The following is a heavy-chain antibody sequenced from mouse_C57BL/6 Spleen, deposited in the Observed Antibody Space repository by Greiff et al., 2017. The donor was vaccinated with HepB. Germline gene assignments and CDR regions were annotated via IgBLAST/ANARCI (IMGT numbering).Heavy chain of an antibody. Sequence: EVKLMESGGGLVKPGGSLKLSCAASGFTFSSYAMSWVRQTPEKRLEWVATISDGGSYTYYPDNVKGRFTISRDNAKNNLYLQMSHLKSEDTAMYYCARDRKDGYYYAMDYWGQGTSVTVSS. D-gene: IGHD2-3*01. CDR3: ARDRKDGYYYAMDY. V-gene: IGHV5-4*01. CDR2: ISDGGSYT. CDR1: GFTFSSYA. J-gene: IGHJ4*01.